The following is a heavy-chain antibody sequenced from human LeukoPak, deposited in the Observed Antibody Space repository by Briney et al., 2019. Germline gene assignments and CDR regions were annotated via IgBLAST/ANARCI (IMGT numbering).Heavy chain of an antibody. Sequence: GRSLRLSCAASGFTFSNYAMHWVRQAPGKGLEWVAVISYDGSNKNYGDSVKGRFTISRDNSKNTLYLQMNSLRGEDTAVYYCATRGSYDYWGQGTLVTVSS. V-gene: IGHV3-30*04. CDR3: ATRGSYDY. CDR2: ISYDGSNK. J-gene: IGHJ4*02. D-gene: IGHD3-16*01. CDR1: GFTFSNYA.